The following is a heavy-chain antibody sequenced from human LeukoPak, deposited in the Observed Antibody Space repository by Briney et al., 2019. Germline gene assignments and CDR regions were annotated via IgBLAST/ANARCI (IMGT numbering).Heavy chain of an antibody. V-gene: IGHV1-2*02. D-gene: IGHD3-10*01. CDR1: GYTFTGYY. CDR3: ARESFSGSGGLNWFAP. CDR2: LNPDTGST. Sequence: RASVKVSCKASGYTFTGYYIHWVRQAPGQGLEWMGGLNPDTGSTNYAQKFQARVIMTRDTSINTAYMELRRLRYDDTAMYFCARESFSGSGGLNWFAPWGQGTLVTVSA. J-gene: IGHJ5*02.